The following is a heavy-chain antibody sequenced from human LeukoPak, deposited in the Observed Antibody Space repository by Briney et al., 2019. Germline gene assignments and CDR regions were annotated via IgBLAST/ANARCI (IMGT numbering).Heavy chain of an antibody. J-gene: IGHJ4*02. D-gene: IGHD5/OR15-5a*01. CDR3: ARDPPVSNQFFDY. CDR1: GFTFSNFV. Sequence: GGSLRLSCAASGFTFSNFVISWVRQAPGRGLEWVAFISDDGSNKYYADSVKGRFTISRDNSKNTLYLQMNSLRAEDTAVYYCARDPPVSNQFFDYWGQGTLVTVSS. CDR2: ISDDGSNK. V-gene: IGHV3-30-3*01.